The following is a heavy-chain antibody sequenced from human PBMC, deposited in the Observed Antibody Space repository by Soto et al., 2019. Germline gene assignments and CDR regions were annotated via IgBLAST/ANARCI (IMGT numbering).Heavy chain of an antibody. V-gene: IGHV1-18*01. D-gene: IGHD4-17*01. Sequence: ASLKVSCKASGYTFTIGGISRVRQAPGQGLEWRGWISAYNGNTNYAQKLQGRVTMTTHTSTSTAYMQLRSLRSDDTAVYYCAXDYGNYGPLYYYYGMDVWGRGTTVTVSS. CDR1: GYTFTIGG. CDR2: ISAYNGNT. CDR3: AXDYGNYGPLYYYYGMDV. J-gene: IGHJ6*02.